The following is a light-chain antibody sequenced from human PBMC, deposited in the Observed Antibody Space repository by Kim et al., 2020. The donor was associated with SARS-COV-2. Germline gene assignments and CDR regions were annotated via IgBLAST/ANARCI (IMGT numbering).Light chain of an antibody. Sequence: SVSPGERPTLSCRASQSVTSNFAWYQQKPGQAPRLLIYGASIRATGIPVRFVGSGSGTEFTLTISSLQSEDIAVYYCQQYNNWPFFGPGTKVDIK. CDR2: GAS. CDR3: QQYNNWPF. V-gene: IGKV3-15*01. J-gene: IGKJ3*01. CDR1: QSVTSN.